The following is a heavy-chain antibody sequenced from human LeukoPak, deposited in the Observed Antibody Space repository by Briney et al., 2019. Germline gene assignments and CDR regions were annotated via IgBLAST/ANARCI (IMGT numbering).Heavy chain of an antibody. J-gene: IGHJ6*02. V-gene: IGHV3-23*01. CDR2: ISVSGRST. D-gene: IGHD6-19*01. CDR1: GFTCNSYA. Sequence: PGGTPTLSCAASGFTCNSYAMAWLPQAPGQGREGGSSISVSGRSTYYADYVRGRFTIDRDNSSDTLYLQMHSLRAEETAVYYCAKQMAGSGWTRGMDVWGQGTTVTVSS. CDR3: AKQMAGSGWTRGMDV.